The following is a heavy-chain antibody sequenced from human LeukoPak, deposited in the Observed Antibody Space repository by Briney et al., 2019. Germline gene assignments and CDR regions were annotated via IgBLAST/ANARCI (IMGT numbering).Heavy chain of an antibody. V-gene: IGHV3-33*01. Sequence: PGGSLRLSCAASGFTFSSYGMHWVRQAPGKGLEWVAVIWYDGSNKYYADSVKGRFTISRDNSKNTLYLQMNSLRAEDTAVYYCARFWNDEPIDYWGQGTLVTVSS. CDR1: GFTFSSYG. D-gene: IGHD1-1*01. J-gene: IGHJ4*02. CDR2: IWYDGSNK. CDR3: ARFWNDEPIDY.